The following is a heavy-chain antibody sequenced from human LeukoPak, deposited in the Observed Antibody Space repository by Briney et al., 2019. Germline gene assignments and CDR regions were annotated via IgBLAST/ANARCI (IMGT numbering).Heavy chain of an antibody. V-gene: IGHV3-21*01. CDR2: ISSSSSFM. Sequence: PGGSLRVSCAAPGFTFSSYSMNWGPPAPGEGLGWGSSISSSSSFMYYAESVKGRFTISRDSAKNSLYLQMNSLRAEDTAVYYCARTGKPDSSGYDAFDIWGQGTMVTVSS. D-gene: IGHD3-22*01. J-gene: IGHJ3*02. CDR3: ARTGKPDSSGYDAFDI. CDR1: GFTFSSYS.